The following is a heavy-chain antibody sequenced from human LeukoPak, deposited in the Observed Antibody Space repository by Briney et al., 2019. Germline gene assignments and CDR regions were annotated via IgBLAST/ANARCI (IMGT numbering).Heavy chain of an antibody. CDR2: ISGNDGKT. Sequence: ASVKVSCKASGYTFSSYSISWVRQAPGQGLEWLGWISGNDGKTNYAQKVQGRVTLTTDTSTSTAYMELRSLRSDDTAVYYCARPIAVVVYDSWGQGTLVTVSA. CDR3: ARPIAVVVYDS. CDR1: GYTFSSYS. V-gene: IGHV1-18*01. D-gene: IGHD6-19*01. J-gene: IGHJ4*02.